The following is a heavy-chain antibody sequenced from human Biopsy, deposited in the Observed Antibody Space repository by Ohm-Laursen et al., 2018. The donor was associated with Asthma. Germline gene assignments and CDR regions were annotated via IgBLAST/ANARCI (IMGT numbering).Heavy chain of an antibody. D-gene: IGHD6-25*01. CDR2: ISSSGSTT. V-gene: IGHV3-11*01. J-gene: IGHJ6*02. CDR3: ARVFESSEWGPFYHFGLDV. CDR1: GFSFSDYY. Sequence: SLRLSCTASGFSFSDYYMTWMRQAPGKGLEWVSSISSSGSTTYPAESVKGRFTISRDNAQESLFLQMGSLRAEDTAIYYCARVFESSEWGPFYHFGLDVWGQGTTVTVSS.